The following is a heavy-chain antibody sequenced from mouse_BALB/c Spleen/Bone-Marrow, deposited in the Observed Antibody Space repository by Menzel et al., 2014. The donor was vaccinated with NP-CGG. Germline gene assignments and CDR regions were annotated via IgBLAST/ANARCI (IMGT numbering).Heavy chain of an antibody. CDR2: IFPGSAST. V-gene: IGHV1-9*01. CDR3: ERNSNWFLDV. CDR1: GYTFSRLW. Sequence: VKLVESGAELMKPGASVKISCKATGYTFSRLWIEWVKQRPGHGLEWIGEIFPGSASTNYNEKFKGKATITADTSSNTAYMQLRSWTPGDSAVYYGERNSNWFLDVWGAGTAVPVPS. J-gene: IGHJ1*01. D-gene: IGHD2-5*01.